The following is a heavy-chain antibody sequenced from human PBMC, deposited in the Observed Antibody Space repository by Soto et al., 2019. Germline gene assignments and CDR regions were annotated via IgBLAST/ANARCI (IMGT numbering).Heavy chain of an antibody. J-gene: IGHJ4*02. V-gene: IGHV3-23*01. CDR3: AKGTAWVTAQNFDS. CDR2: ISGTGSTT. Sequence: GGSLRLSCAASGFTFTSFAISWVRQAPGTGLEWVASISGTGSTTYYGDSVTGRFTVSRDNSKNMVYLQMKSLSPEDTAVYFCAKGTAWVTAQNFDSWGQGTRVTVSS. CDR1: GFTFTSFA. D-gene: IGHD2-21*02.